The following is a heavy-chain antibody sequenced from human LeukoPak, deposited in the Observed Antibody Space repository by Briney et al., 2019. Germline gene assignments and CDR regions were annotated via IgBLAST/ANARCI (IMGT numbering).Heavy chain of an antibody. D-gene: IGHD2-8*01. CDR1: EGTFSSYA. J-gene: IGHJ5*02. CDR3: ARGHCTNGVCSTYGWFDP. Sequence: VASVKVSCKASEGTFSSYAISWVRQAPGQGLEWMGGIIPIFGTANYAQKFQGRVTITADESTSTAYMELGSLRSEDTAVYYCARGHCTNGVCSTYGWFDPWGQGTLVTVSS. V-gene: IGHV1-69*13. CDR2: IIPIFGTA.